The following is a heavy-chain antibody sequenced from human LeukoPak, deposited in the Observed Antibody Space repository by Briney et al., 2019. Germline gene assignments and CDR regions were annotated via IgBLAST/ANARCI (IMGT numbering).Heavy chain of an antibody. CDR1: GFTFSSYE. J-gene: IGHJ3*02. CDR2: ISSSGSTI. V-gene: IGHV3-48*03. CDR3: ASQAPNYYDSSGYYSLGAFDI. D-gene: IGHD3-22*01. Sequence: GGSLRLSCAASGFTFSSYEMNWVRQAPGKGLEWVSYISSSGSTIYYADSVKGRFTISRDNAKNSLYLQMNSLRAEDTAVYYCASQAPNYYDSSGYYSLGAFDIWGQGTMVTVSS.